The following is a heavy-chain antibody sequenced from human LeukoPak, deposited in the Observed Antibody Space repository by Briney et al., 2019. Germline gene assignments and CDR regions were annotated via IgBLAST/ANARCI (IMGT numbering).Heavy chain of an antibody. CDR2: IHYSGST. J-gene: IGHJ5*02. D-gene: IGHD6-13*01. CDR3: ARRGTSASGSVWFDP. CDR1: GGSISSSGYH. V-gene: IGHV4-39*01. Sequence: SETLSLTCSVSGGSISSSGYHWGWIRQPQGKGLEWIGTIHYSGSTYYNPSLKSRVTISVDTSKNQFSLKLSSLTAADTAVYYCARRGTSASGSVWFDPWGQGTLVTVSS.